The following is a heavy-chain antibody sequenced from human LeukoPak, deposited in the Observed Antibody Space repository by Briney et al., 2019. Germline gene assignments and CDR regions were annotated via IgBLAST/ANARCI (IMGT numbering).Heavy chain of an antibody. CDR1: GGTFSSYA. CDR3: ARGRDVYYDSSGYYQVRAFDI. J-gene: IGHJ3*02. V-gene: IGHV1-69*13. CDR2: IIPIFGTA. D-gene: IGHD3-22*01. Sequence: SVKVSCKASGGTFSSYAISWVRQAPGQGLEWMGGIIPIFGTANYAQKFQGRVTITADESTSTAYMELSSLRSEDTAVYYCARGRDVYYDSSGYYQVRAFDIWGQGTMVTVSS.